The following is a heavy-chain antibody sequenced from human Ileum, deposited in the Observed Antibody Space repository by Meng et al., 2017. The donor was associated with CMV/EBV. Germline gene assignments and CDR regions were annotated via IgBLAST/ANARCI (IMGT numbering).Heavy chain of an antibody. D-gene: IGHD6-6*01. J-gene: IGHJ4*02. CDR3: ARASPYSSSYFDY. Sequence: GESLKISCAASGFTFSSYWMHWVRQAPGKGLVWVSRINSDGSSTSYADSVKGRFTISRDNAKNTLYLQMNSLRVEDTAVYYCARASPYSSSYFDYWGQGALVTVSS. CDR1: GFTFSSYW. V-gene: IGHV3-74*01. CDR2: INSDGSST.